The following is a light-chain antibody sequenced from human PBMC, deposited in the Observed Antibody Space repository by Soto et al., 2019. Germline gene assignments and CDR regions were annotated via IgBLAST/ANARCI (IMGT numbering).Light chain of an antibody. CDR3: QQYTGPPTT. CDR1: QTVSSNY. Sequence: EIILSQSPDTLSLSPGERATLSCSASQTVSSNYLAWCQQRPGQAPRLLIYGASTRAAGIPDRFSGSGSGTDFTLTITRLEPEDSAVYFCQQYTGPPTTFGQGTRLRL. J-gene: IGKJ5*01. CDR2: GAS. V-gene: IGKV3-20*01.